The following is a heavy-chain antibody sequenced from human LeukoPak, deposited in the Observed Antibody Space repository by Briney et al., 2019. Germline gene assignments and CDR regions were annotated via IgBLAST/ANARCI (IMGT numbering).Heavy chain of an antibody. Sequence: GGSLRLSCAASGFTFSSYSMNWVRQAPGKGLEWVSSISSSSSYIYYADSVKGRFTISRDNAKNSLYLQMNSLRAEDTAVYYCARDKDAMVRGVPNFDYWGQGTLVTVSS. V-gene: IGHV3-21*01. CDR2: ISSSSSYI. J-gene: IGHJ4*02. D-gene: IGHD3-10*01. CDR3: ARDKDAMVRGVPNFDY. CDR1: GFTFSSYS.